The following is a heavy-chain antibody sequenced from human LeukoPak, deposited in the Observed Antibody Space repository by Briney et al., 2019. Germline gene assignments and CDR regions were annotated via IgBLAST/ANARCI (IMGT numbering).Heavy chain of an antibody. CDR3: ASFHDSGSYFNY. J-gene: IGHJ4*02. CDR2: VYTSGST. CDR1: GGSISSYY. D-gene: IGHD1-26*01. Sequence: SETLSLTCTVSGGSISSYYWSWIRQPAGKGLEWIGRVYTSGSTNYNPSLKSRVTISVDTSKNQFSLKLSSVTAADTAVYYCASFHDSGSYFNYWGQGTLVTVSS. V-gene: IGHV4-4*07.